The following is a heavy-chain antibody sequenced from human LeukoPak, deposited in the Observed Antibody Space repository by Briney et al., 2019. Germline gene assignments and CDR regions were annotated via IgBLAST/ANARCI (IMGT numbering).Heavy chain of an antibody. CDR3: ARDSSSWYYFDY. CDR1: GGSISSYY. V-gene: IGHV4-4*07. D-gene: IGHD6-13*01. CDR2: IYTSGST. J-gene: IGHJ4*02. Sequence: SETLSLTCTVSGGSISSYYWSWIRQPAGKGREGIGRIYTSGSTNYNPSLKSRVTMSVDTSKNQFSLKLSSVTAADTAVYYCARDSSSWYYFDYWGQGTLVTVSS.